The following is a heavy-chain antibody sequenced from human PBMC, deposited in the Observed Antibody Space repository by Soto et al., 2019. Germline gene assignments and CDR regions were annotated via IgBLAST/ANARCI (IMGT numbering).Heavy chain of an antibody. CDR2: ISSAGSGT. Sequence: GGSLRLSCAASGFTFSSYEMHWVRQAPGKGLEWISYISSAGSGTLYADSVRGRFTMSRDNTKNSVSLQMSSLRAEDTAVYYCVRDLHEPLATDALRVANWGQGTQVTVSS. V-gene: IGHV3-48*03. CDR1: GFTFSSYE. D-gene: IGHD2-8*02. J-gene: IGHJ4*02. CDR3: VRDLHEPLATDALRVAN.